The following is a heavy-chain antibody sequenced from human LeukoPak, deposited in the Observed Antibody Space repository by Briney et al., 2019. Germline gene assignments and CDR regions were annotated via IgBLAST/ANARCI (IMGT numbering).Heavy chain of an antibody. Sequence: ASVKVSCKASGYTFTSYGISWVRQAPGQGLEWMGWISAYNGNTNYAQKLQGRVTMTTDTSTSTAYMELRSLRSDDTAVYYCAKTNAQGSSGWRYYFDYWGQGTLVTVPS. CDR2: ISAYNGNT. CDR1: GYTFTSYG. D-gene: IGHD6-19*01. V-gene: IGHV1-18*01. J-gene: IGHJ4*02. CDR3: AKTNAQGSSGWRYYFDY.